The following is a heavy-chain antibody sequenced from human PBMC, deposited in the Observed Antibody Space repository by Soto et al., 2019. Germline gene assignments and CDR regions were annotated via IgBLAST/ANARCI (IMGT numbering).Heavy chain of an antibody. CDR1: GGSISSSSYY. V-gene: IGHV4-39*01. CDR2: IYYSGST. J-gene: IGHJ6*02. D-gene: IGHD3-9*01. CDR3: ARGLVIRPYYYHGMDV. Sequence: SETLYLTCTVSGGSISSSSYYWGWIRQPPGKGLEWIGSIYYSGSTYYNPSLKSRVNISVDTSKNQFSLKLSSVTAADTAVYYCARGLVIRPYYYHGMDVWGQGTTVT.